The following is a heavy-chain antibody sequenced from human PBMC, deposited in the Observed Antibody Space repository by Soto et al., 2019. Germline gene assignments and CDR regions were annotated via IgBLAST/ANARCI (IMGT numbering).Heavy chain of an antibody. V-gene: IGHV4-4*02. J-gene: IGHJ4*02. Sequence: QVQLQESGPGLVKPSGTLSLTCAVSGGSISSSNLWSWVRQPPGKGLEWIGEIYHSGSTNYNPSLQSRATNSLDKSKDPFSLKLSSVTAADTAVYYCASTETISGSESYYNYFDYWGQGTLVTVSS. CDR1: GGSISSSNL. D-gene: IGHD3-10*01. CDR2: IYHSGST. CDR3: ASTETISGSESYYNYFDY.